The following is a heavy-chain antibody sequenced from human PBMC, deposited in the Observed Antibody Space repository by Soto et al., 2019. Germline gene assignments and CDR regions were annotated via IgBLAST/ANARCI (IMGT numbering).Heavy chain of an antibody. CDR3: AKGYSSGWFDY. V-gene: IGHV3-30*18. CDR2: ISYDGSNK. D-gene: IGHD6-19*01. Sequence: QVQLVESGGGVVQPGRSLRLSCAASGFTFSSYGMHWVRQAPGKGLEWVAVISYDGSNKYYADSVKGRFTISRDNSKSTLYLQMNSLRAEDTAVYYCAKGYSSGWFDYWGQGTLVTVSS. CDR1: GFTFSSYG. J-gene: IGHJ4*02.